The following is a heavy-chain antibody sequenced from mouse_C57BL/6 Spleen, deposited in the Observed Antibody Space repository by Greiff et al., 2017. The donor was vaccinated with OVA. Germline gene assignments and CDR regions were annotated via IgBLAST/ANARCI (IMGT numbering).Heavy chain of an antibody. CDR2: IDPSDSET. CDR1: GYTFPSYW. Sequence: VQLQQPGAELVRPGSSVKLSCKASGYTFPSYWMHWVKQRPIQGLEWIGNIDPSDSETHYNQKFKDKATLTVDKSSSTAYMQLSSLTSEDSAVYYCAREGDYDYAVYYLDYWGQGTTLTVSS. J-gene: IGHJ2*01. D-gene: IGHD2-4*01. V-gene: IGHV1-52*01. CDR3: AREGDYDYAVYYLDY.